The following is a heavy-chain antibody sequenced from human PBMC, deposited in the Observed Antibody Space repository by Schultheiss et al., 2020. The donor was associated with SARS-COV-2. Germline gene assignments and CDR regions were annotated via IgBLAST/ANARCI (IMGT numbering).Heavy chain of an antibody. CDR3: ARDVGATTGSYYFDY. CDR2: IYTSGST. D-gene: IGHD1-26*01. V-gene: IGHV4-61*02. J-gene: IGHJ4*02. Sequence: SETLSLTCTVSGGSISSGSYYWSWIRQPAGKGLEWIGRIYTSGSTNYNPSLKSRVTISVDTSKNQFSLKLNSVTAADTAVYYCARDVGATTGSYYFDYWGQGTLVTVSS. CDR1: GGSISSGSYY.